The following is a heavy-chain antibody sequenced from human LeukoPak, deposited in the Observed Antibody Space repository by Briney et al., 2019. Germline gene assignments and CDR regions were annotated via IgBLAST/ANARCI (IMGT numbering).Heavy chain of an antibody. CDR2: IRSCGSRR. CDR1: GFTSGNFA. Sequence: GGSLRLSCAASGFTSGNFALGWVRQAPGKGLEWVSIIRSCGSRRYLPQSVPGRFTIHSSRSQNTLFLQMGRLKVEDTAVYYCVKGEGNYCNWYFDRWGRATQVTVCS. D-gene: IGHD1-7*01. CDR3: VKGEGNYCNWYFDR. V-gene: IGHV3-23*01. J-gene: IGHJ2*01.